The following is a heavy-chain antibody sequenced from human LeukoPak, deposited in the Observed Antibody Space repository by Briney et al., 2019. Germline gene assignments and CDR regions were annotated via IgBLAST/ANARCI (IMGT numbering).Heavy chain of an antibody. J-gene: IGHJ4*02. D-gene: IGHD3-9*01. V-gene: IGHV3-7*01. Sequence: PGGSLRLSCAASGFTFSSYWMSWVRQAPGKGLEWVANIKQDGSEKYYVDSVKGRFTISRDNAKNSLYLQMNSLRAEHTAVYYCARDQLRYFDWLLSFDYSGEGTPVTVSS. CDR2: IKQDGSEK. CDR3: ARDQLRYFDWLLSFDY. CDR1: GFTFSSYW.